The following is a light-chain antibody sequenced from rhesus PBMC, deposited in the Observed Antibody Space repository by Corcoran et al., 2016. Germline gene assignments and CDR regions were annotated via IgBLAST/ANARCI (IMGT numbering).Light chain of an antibody. CDR1: QSISSW. CDR3: LQYSSSPYS. CDR2: KAS. V-gene: IGKV1-22*01. Sequence: DIQMTQSPSSLSASVGDTVTITCRASQSISSWLDWYQQKPGKAPKLLIYKASSLQSGGPSRFSGGGSGTDFTLTISSLQPEDFATYYCLQYSSSPYSFGQGTKVEIK. J-gene: IGKJ2*01.